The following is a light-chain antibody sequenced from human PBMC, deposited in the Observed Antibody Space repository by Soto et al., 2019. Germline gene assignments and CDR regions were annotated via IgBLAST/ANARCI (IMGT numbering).Light chain of an antibody. V-gene: IGLV2-14*01. CDR1: SNDVGYYNF. CDR2: EVS. CDR3: SSFGGSSTLPVV. Sequence: QSVLTQPASVSGSPGQSITISCTGTSNDVGYYNFVSWYQQHPGKAPKLMIYEVSNRPSGVSNRFSGSKSGNTASLTISGLQAEDESDYYCSSFGGSSTLPVVFGGGTKLTVL. J-gene: IGLJ2*01.